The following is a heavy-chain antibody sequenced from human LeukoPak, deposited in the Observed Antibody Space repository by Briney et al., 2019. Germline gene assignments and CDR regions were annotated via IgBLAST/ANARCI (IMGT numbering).Heavy chain of an antibody. CDR2: MNPNSGNT. V-gene: IGHV1-8*01. CDR1: GYTFTSYD. Sequence: ASVKVSCKASGYTFTSYDINWVRQATGQGLEWMGWMNPNSGNTGYAQKFQGRVTMTRNTSISTAYMELSSLRSEDTAVYYCARVPRYDYVWGSQYQKPIDYWGQGTLVTVSS. CDR3: ARVPRYDYVWGSQYQKPIDY. J-gene: IGHJ4*02. D-gene: IGHD3-16*01.